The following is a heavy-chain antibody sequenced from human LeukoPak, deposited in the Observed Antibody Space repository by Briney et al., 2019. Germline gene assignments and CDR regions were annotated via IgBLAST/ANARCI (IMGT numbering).Heavy chain of an antibody. CDR2: ISSSSTYI. CDR3: ARDQVYDFWSGYYTPGLDY. CDR1: GFTFSSYS. Sequence: GGSLRLSCAASGFTFSSYSMNWVRQAPGKGLEWVSFISSSSTYIYYTDSVKGRFTVSRDNAKNTLYLQMNSLGAEDTAVYYCARDQVYDFWSGYYTPGLDYWGQGTLVTVSS. V-gene: IGHV3-21*01. J-gene: IGHJ4*02. D-gene: IGHD3-3*01.